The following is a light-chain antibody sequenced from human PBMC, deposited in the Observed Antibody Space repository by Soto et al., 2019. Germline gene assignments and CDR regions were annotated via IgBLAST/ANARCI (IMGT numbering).Light chain of an antibody. CDR3: QQYNTWVRGT. Sequence: EVVVTQSPATLSVSQGERVTLSCRASQSVDSDVAWFQHKPGQAPRLLIYGASTRAAGIPGRFSGSGYETDFTFTISSLEPEDSATYFCQQYNTWVRGTFGQGTKLEIK. CDR1: QSVDSD. J-gene: IGKJ2*01. CDR2: GAS. V-gene: IGKV3-15*01.